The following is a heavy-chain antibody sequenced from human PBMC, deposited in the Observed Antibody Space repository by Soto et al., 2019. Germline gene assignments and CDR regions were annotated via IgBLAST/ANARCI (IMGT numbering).Heavy chain of an antibody. CDR1: GFSLSTSGMC. CDR3: ARMPTLVPGIYYGSWSYYRVVIVYYYYMDD. Sequence: SGPTLVNPTQTLTLTCTFSGFSLSTSGMCVSWIRQPPGKALEWLARIDWDDDKYYSTSPKTRLTISKDTSKNQVVLTMTNMDPVDSATYYCARMPTLVPGIYYGSWSYYRVVIVYYYYMDDWGKVRTGTVAS. CDR2: IDWDDDK. D-gene: IGHD3-10*01. V-gene: IGHV2-70*11. J-gene: IGHJ6*03.